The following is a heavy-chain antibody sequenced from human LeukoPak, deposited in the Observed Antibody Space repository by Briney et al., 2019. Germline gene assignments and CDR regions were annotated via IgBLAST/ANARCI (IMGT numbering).Heavy chain of an antibody. Sequence: PGGSLRLSCAASGFNFNRYWMSWVRQSPGQGLEWVANIKEDGSEKIYVDSVKGRFTISRDNAKNSLFLQMNSLRAEDTAVYYCARDVPDSPYSSGWYGENYFDSWGQGTLVTVSS. J-gene: IGHJ4*02. CDR2: IKEDGSEK. CDR3: ARDVPDSPYSSGWYGENYFDS. V-gene: IGHV3-7*01. D-gene: IGHD6-19*01. CDR1: GFNFNRYW.